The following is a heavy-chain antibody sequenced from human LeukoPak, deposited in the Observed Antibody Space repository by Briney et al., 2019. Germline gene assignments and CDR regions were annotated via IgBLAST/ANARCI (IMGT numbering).Heavy chain of an antibody. D-gene: IGHD4-17*01. Sequence: PSETLSLTCTVSGGSISSYYWSWIRQPPGKGLEWIGYIYYSGSTNYNPSLKSRVTISVDTSKNQFSLKLSSVTAADTAVYYCASHGYGDYYFDYWGQGTLVTVSS. CDR1: GGSISSYY. V-gene: IGHV4-59*01. CDR3: ASHGYGDYYFDY. J-gene: IGHJ4*02. CDR2: IYYSGST.